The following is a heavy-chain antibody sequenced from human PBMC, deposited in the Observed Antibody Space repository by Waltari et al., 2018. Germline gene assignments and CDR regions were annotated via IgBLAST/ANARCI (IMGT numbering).Heavy chain of an antibody. CDR2: ISSSSSTI. CDR3: AGASSSWYLAYFDY. V-gene: IGHV3-48*04. Sequence: EVQLVESGGGLVQPGGSLRLSCAASGFTFSSYSMNWVRQAPGKGLEWVSYISSSSSTIYYADSVKGRFTISRDNAKNSLYLQMNSLRAEDTAVYYCAGASSSWYLAYFDYWGQGTLVTVSS. J-gene: IGHJ4*02. CDR1: GFTFSSYS. D-gene: IGHD6-13*01.